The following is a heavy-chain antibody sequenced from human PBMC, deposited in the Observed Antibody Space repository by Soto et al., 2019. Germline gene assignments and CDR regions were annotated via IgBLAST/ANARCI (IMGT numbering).Heavy chain of an antibody. CDR3: ARLRDELLLFGELFHWFDP. D-gene: IGHD3-10*01. Sequence: PSETLSLTCTVSGGSISSYYWSWIRQPPGKGLEWIGYIYYSGSTNYNPSLKSRVTISVDTSKNQFSLELSSVTAADTAVYYCARLRDELLLFGELFHWFDPWGQGTLVTVS. V-gene: IGHV4-59*08. J-gene: IGHJ5*02. CDR1: GGSISSYY. CDR2: IYYSGST.